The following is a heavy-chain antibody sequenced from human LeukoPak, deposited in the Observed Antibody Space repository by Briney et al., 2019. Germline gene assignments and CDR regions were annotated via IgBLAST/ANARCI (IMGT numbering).Heavy chain of an antibody. J-gene: IGHJ4*02. CDR2: ISGDGTTT. CDR1: GFTFSSSW. CDR3: ARGGSPFY. D-gene: IGHD3-10*01. V-gene: IGHV3-74*01. Sequence: GGTLRLSCAASGFTFSSSWMHWVRQVPREGLVWVSRISGDGTTTTYADSVKGRFTISRDNAKNTLYLQMNSLRAEDRAVYYCARGGSPFYWGQGSLVTVSS.